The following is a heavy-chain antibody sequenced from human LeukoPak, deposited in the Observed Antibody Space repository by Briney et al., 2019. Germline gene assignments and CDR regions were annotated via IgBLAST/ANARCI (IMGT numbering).Heavy chain of an antibody. V-gene: IGHV3-30*18. CDR2: ISYDGSNK. D-gene: IGHD1-26*01. Sequence: PGGSLRLSCAVSGFTFRSYGFHWVRQAPGKGLEWLAHISYDGSNKNYADSVKGRFTISRDNSKNTLYVQMNSLRAEDTAVYYCAKDASIGSYLGAFDVWGQGTMVTVSS. CDR1: GFTFRSYG. J-gene: IGHJ3*01. CDR3: AKDASIGSYLGAFDV.